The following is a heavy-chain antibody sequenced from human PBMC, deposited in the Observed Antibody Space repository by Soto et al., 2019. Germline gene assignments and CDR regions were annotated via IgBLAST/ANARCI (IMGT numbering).Heavy chain of an antibody. D-gene: IGHD6-13*01. Sequence: SETLSFTCTVSGGSISSSSYYWGWIRQPPGKGLEWIGSIYYSGSTYYNPSLKSRVTISVDTSKNQFSLKLSSVTAADTAVYYCARQWQQRLNRPPSSWYFDLWGRGTLVTVSS. CDR2: IYYSGST. V-gene: IGHV4-39*01. CDR3: ARQWQQRLNRPPSSWYFDL. J-gene: IGHJ2*01. CDR1: GGSISSSSYY.